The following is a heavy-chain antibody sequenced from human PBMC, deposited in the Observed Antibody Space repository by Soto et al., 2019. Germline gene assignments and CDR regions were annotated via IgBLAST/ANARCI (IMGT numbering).Heavy chain of an antibody. CDR2: LWYDGSSE. Sequence: QVHLVESGGGVVQPGRSLRLSCAASGFSFSFSGMHWVRQAPGKGLEWVAGLWYDGSSENYADSVKGRFTISRHNSKNTLHLQMDSLRVEDTAMYYCARCLAKVAGGAFDIWGQGTMVIVSS. CDR3: ARCLAKVAGGAFDI. D-gene: IGHD3-16*01. J-gene: IGHJ3*02. V-gene: IGHV3-33*01. CDR1: GFSFSFSG.